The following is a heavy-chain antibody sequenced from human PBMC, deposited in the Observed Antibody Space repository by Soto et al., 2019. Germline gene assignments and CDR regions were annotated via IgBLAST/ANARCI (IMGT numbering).Heavy chain of an antibody. CDR3: ARGTYYYDSSGLYFDY. CDR2: IYYSGSI. D-gene: IGHD3-22*01. CDR1: GGSISSYY. Sequence: PSETLSLTCTVSGGSISSYYWSWIRQPPGKGLEWIGYIYYSGSINYNPSLKSRVTISVDTSKNQFSLKLSSVTAADTAVYYCARGTYYYDSSGLYFDYWGQGTLVTVSS. J-gene: IGHJ4*02. V-gene: IGHV4-59*08.